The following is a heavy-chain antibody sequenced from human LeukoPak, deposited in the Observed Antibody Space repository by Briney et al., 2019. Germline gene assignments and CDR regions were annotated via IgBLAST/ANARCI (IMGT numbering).Heavy chain of an antibody. CDR1: GDTLTELS. Sequence: ASVKVSCKVSGDTLTELSMHGVRQAPGKGLEWMGGFDPKEGEGVYAQNFQGRFTMTEDTSSGTAYMELNSLRSEDTAVYYCTTREIVVEPAQTSMVRGVLWRSDFWGHGTLVTVSS. CDR3: TTREIVVEPAQTSMVRGVLWRSDF. D-gene: IGHD3-10*01. CDR2: FDPKEGEG. J-gene: IGHJ4*01. V-gene: IGHV1-24*01.